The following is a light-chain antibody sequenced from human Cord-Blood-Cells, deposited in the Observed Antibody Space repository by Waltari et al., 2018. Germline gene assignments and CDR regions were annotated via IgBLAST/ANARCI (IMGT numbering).Light chain of an antibody. V-gene: IGLV1-40*01. Sequence: QSVLTQPPSVSGAPGQRVTIYCTGSGSNIGAGYDLHWYQQLPGTAPKLPIYGNSNRPSGVPDRFSGSKSGASASLAITGLQAEDEADYYCQSYDSSLSGYVFGTGTKVTVL. CDR1: GSNIGAGYD. CDR3: QSYDSSLSGYV. J-gene: IGLJ1*01. CDR2: GNS.